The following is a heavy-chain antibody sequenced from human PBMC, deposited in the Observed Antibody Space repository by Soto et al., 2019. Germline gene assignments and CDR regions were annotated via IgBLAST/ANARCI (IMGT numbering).Heavy chain of an antibody. V-gene: IGHV3-23*01. CDR2: ISGSGGST. D-gene: IGHD6-19*01. CDR3: AKDLAVAGHGPRYYYYGMDV. Sequence: GGSLRLSCAASGFTFSSYAMSWVRQAPGKGLEWVSAISGSGGSTYYADTEKGGFTISRDNSKNTLYLQMNSLRAEDTAVYYCAKDLAVAGHGPRYYYYGMDVWGQGTTVTVSS. J-gene: IGHJ6*02. CDR1: GFTFSSYA.